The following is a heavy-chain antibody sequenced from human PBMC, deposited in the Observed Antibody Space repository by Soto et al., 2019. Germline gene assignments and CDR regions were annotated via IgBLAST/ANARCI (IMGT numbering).Heavy chain of an antibody. J-gene: IGHJ4*02. V-gene: IGHV4-31*03. CDR1: GGSISSGGYY. D-gene: IGHD4-17*01. CDR3: ARGKHGDPRYYFDY. Sequence: QVQLQESGPGLVKPSQTLSLTCTVSGGSISSGGYYWSWIRQHPGKGLEWIGYIYYSGSTYYNPSLKRRVTISGDTSKNQFSLKLSSVTAADTAVYYCARGKHGDPRYYFDYWGQGTLVTVSS. CDR2: IYYSGST.